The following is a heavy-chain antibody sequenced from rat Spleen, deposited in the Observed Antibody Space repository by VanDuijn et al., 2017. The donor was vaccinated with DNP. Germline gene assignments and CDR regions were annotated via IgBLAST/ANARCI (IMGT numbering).Heavy chain of an antibody. CDR2: ISTGGST. CDR3: TRDRELGNWFAY. V-gene: IGHV2-6*01. CDR1: GFSLIDYS. D-gene: IGHD4-3*01. J-gene: IGHJ3*01. Sequence: QVQLKESGPGMVQPSQTLSLTCTVSGFSLIDYSVYWVRQPPGKVLEWIAAISTGGSTYYNSALKSRLSISRDTSKSQVFLKMNSLQTENTAIYFCTRDRELGNWFAYWGQGTLVTVSS.